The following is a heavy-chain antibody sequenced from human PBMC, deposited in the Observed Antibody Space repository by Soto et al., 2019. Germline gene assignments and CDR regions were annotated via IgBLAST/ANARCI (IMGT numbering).Heavy chain of an antibody. Sequence: QVHLVQSGAEVRKPGSSVKVSCTTSGGTFTSYAVSWVRQVPGQGLQWMGGIIPGFDTTFYAQKFQGRVTITADESTNSAYMELRGLRSEDTAVYYCARDQGLFVHTGMVIDYYGMDVRGPGTTVTVSS. CDR3: ARDQGLFVHTGMVIDYYGMDV. CDR2: IIPGFDTT. V-gene: IGHV1-69*01. CDR1: GGTFTSYA. J-gene: IGHJ6*02. D-gene: IGHD5-18*01.